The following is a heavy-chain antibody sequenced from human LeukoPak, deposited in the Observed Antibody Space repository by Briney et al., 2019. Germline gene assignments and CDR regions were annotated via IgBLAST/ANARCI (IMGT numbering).Heavy chain of an antibody. CDR2: IYNSGST. V-gene: IGHV4-4*07. D-gene: IGHD2-15*01. CDR1: GGSISSYY. Sequence: SETLSLTCTVSGGSISSYYWSWIRQPAGKGLEWIGRIYNSGSTNYNPSLKSRVTMSVDTSKNQFSLQLNSVTPEDTAIYYCARIVGGSPDYWGLGTLVTVSS. CDR3: ARIVGGSPDY. J-gene: IGHJ4*02.